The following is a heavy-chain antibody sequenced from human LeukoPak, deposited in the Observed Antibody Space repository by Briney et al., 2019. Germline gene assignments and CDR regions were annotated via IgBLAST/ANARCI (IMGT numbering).Heavy chain of an antibody. V-gene: IGHV3-73*01. CDR1: GFTFSGSA. Sequence: GGSLRLSCAASGFTFSGSAMHWVRQASGKGLEWVGRIRSKANSYATAYAASVKGRFTISRDDSKNTAYLQMNSLKTEDTAVYYCTSRIAVAGRNSFDYWGQGTLVTVSS. CDR2: IRSKANSYAT. CDR3: TSRIAVAGRNSFDY. J-gene: IGHJ4*02. D-gene: IGHD6-19*01.